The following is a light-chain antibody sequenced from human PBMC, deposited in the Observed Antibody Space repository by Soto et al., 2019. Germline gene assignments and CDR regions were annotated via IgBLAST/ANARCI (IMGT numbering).Light chain of an antibody. Sequence: QSVLTQPRSVSGSPGQSVTISCSGSSSDIGDYDYVSWYQQHPGKAPTLLIYDVTKRPSGVPDRFSGSKSGDTASLTISGLQAGDEGNYYCCSYVGRNTLYVCGTGTKLTVL. J-gene: IGLJ1*01. CDR3: CSYVGRNTLYV. CDR1: SSDIGDYDY. CDR2: DVT. V-gene: IGLV2-11*01.